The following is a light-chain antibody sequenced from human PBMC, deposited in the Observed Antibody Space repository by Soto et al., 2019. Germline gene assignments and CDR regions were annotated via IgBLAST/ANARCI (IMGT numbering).Light chain of an antibody. Sequence: DIQMTQSPSTLSASVGDRVTITCRASQSISSWLALYQQKPGKAPKLLIYKASSLESGVPSRFSGSGSGTEFTLIISSLQSEDSAIYYCQQYNNWPSWTFGQGTKVDIK. CDR1: QSISSW. J-gene: IGKJ1*01. CDR3: QQYNNWPSWT. V-gene: IGKV1-5*03. CDR2: KAS.